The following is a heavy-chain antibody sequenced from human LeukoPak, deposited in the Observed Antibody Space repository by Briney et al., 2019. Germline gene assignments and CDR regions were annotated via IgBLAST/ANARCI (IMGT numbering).Heavy chain of an antibody. CDR3: ARAWGVPVDTAMVGEVDY. V-gene: IGHV1-2*02. J-gene: IGHJ4*02. Sequence: ASVKVSCKASGYTFTGYYMHWARQAPGQGLEWMGWINPNSGGTNYAQKFQGRVTMTRDTSISTAYMELSRLRSDDTAVYYCARAWGVPVDTAMVGEVDYWGQGTLVTVSS. CDR2: INPNSGGT. D-gene: IGHD5-18*01. CDR1: GYTFTGYY.